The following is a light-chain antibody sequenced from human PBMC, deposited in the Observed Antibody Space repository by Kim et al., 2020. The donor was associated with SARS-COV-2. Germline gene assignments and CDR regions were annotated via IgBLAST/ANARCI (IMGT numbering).Light chain of an antibody. CDR2: DAS. V-gene: IGKV3-11*01. J-gene: IGKJ4*01. CDR3: QHRRTLPVT. CDR1: QSIRSS. Sequence: MLPGERATLPCRASQSIRSSLAWYQQKPGQAPRRRIYDASNRATGIPARFSGRGSGTEFSLTISTLEPGEFAVYYCQHRRTLPVTFGGGTKVDIK.